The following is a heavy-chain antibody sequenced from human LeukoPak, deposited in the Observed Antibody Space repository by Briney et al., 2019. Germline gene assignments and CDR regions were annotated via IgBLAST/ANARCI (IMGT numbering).Heavy chain of an antibody. CDR1: GGSISSYY. D-gene: IGHD3-22*01. V-gene: IGHV4-59*01. CDR3: AREARGSNGYYYNF. CDR2: ISYSGST. J-gene: IGHJ4*02. Sequence: SETLSLTCSVSGGSISSYYWSWIRQFPGKGLEWIGDISYSGSTKYNPPLKSRAAISADTSKNQFSLELTSVTAADTAVYYCAREARGSNGYYYNFWGQGTLVTVSS.